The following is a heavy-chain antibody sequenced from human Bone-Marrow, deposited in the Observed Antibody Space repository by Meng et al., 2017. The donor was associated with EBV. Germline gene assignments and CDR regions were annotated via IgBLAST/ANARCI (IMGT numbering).Heavy chain of an antibody. J-gene: IGHJ4*02. CDR2: IKSKSGGGTI. V-gene: IGHV3-15*01. D-gene: IGHD3-10*01. CDR1: GFNFKVAW. Sequence: EVQVVESGXGLEKPGGSLRLSCAASGFNFKVAWMSWVRQAPGKGLEWVGRIKSKSGGGTIDYAAPVKGRFTMSRDDAKNTLYLQMNSLKTEDTGVYYCTTDHYGSGTYYSFNFWGQGTLVTVSS. CDR3: TTDHYGSGTYYSFNF.